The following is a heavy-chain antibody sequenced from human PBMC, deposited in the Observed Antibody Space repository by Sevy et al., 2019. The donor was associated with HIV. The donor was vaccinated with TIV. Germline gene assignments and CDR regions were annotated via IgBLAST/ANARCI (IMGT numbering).Heavy chain of an antibody. J-gene: IGHJ5*02. CDR2: ISSSSSYI. D-gene: IGHD3-16*01. Sequence: GGSLRLSCAASGFTFSSYSMNWVRQAPGKGLEWVSSISSSSSYIYYADSVKGRFTISRDNAKNSLYLQMNMLRAEDTAVYYCARDGGYNWFDPWGQGTLVTVSS. V-gene: IGHV3-21*01. CDR3: ARDGGYNWFDP. CDR1: GFTFSSYS.